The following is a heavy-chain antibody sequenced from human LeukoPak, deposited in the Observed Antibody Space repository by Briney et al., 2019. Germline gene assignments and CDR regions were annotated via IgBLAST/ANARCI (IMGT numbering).Heavy chain of an antibody. CDR2: IYYSGST. J-gene: IGHJ4*02. CDR1: GGSISSYY. D-gene: IGHD3-22*01. V-gene: IGHV4-59*12. CDR3: ARVFDSSGYYYEPAFDY. Sequence: SETLSLTCTVSGGSISSYYWSWIRQPPGKGLEWIGYIYYSGSTYYNPSLRSRVTISVDTSKNQFSLKLSSVTAADTAVYYCARVFDSSGYYYEPAFDYWGQGTLVTVSS.